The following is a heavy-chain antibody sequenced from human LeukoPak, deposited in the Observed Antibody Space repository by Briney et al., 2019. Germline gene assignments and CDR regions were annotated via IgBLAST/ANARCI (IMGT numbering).Heavy chain of an antibody. CDR3: ARVEDYYDSSGYSAWDY. D-gene: IGHD3-22*01. CDR1: GFTFSTYS. J-gene: IGHJ4*02. CDR2: ISSSDIYI. V-gene: IGHV3-21*01. Sequence: GGSLRLSCAASGFTFSTYSMTWVRQAPGQGLEWVSSISSSDIYIYYADSVKGRFTISRDNAKSSLYLLMNSLRAEDTAVYFCARVEDYYDSSGYSAWDYWGQGTLVTVSS.